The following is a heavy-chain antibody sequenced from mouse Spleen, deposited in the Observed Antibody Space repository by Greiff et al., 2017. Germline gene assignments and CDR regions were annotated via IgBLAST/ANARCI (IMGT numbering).Heavy chain of an antibody. D-gene: IGHD4-1*01. CDR2: INPSSGYT. CDR3: AREDWDNYFDY. Sequence: QVQLQQSGAELAKPGASVKLSCKASGYTFTSYWMHWVKQRPGQGLEWIGYINPSSGYTKYNQKFKGKATLTADKSSSTAYMQLSSLTSEDSAVYFCAREDWDNYFDYWGQGTTLTVSS. V-gene: IGHV1-7*01. CDR1: GYTFTSYW. J-gene: IGHJ2*01.